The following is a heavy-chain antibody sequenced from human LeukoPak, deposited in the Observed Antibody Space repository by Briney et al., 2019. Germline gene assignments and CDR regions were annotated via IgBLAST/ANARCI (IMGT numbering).Heavy chain of an antibody. Sequence: GGSLRLSCAASGFTFRTSWMSWVRQAPGKGLEWVANIKEDGSVKNYVDSVKGRFTISRDNAENSLYLQLNSLRAEDTAVYFCARDRAYSIFDYWGQGTLVTVSS. D-gene: IGHD3-16*01. J-gene: IGHJ4*02. CDR2: IKEDGSVK. CDR3: ARDRAYSIFDY. CDR1: GFTFRTSW. V-gene: IGHV3-7*01.